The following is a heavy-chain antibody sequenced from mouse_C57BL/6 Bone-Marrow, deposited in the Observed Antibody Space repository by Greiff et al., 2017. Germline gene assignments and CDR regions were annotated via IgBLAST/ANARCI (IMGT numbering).Heavy chain of an antibody. Sequence: QVQLQQPGAELVKPGASVKLSCKASGYTFTSYWMHWVKQRPGQGLEWIGMIHPNSGSTNYNEKFKSKATLTVDKSSSTAYMQLSSLTSEDSAVYYCARDLCYGSSYSYWYFDVWGTGTTVTVSS. V-gene: IGHV1-64*01. J-gene: IGHJ1*03. CDR1: GYTFTSYW. CDR3: ARDLCYGSSYSYWYFDV. CDR2: IHPNSGST. D-gene: IGHD1-1*01.